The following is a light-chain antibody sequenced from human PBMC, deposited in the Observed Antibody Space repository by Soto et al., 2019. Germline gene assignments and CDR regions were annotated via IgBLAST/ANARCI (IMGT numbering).Light chain of an antibody. J-gene: IGKJ5*01. V-gene: IGKV1-39*01. Sequence: DVQMTQSPSSMYTSVGDSITIACRASQSISSYLNWYQQKPGKAPKLLIYAASSLQSGVPSRFSGSGSGTDSTLTISSLQPEDFATYYCQQSYSTPTITFGQGTRLEIK. CDR1: QSISSY. CDR3: QQSYSTPTIT. CDR2: AAS.